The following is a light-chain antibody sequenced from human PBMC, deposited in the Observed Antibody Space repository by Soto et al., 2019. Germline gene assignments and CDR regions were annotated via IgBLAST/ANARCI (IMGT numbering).Light chain of an antibody. CDR3: QTWGTGFSVV. CDR1: SGHSSYA. Sequence: QLVLTQSPSASASLGASVKLTCTLSSGHSSYAIAWHQQQPETGPRYLMKLNSDGSHSKGDGIPDRFSGSSSGAERYLTISSLQSEDEADYYCQTWGTGFSVVFGGGTKLTVL. CDR2: LNSDGSH. J-gene: IGLJ2*01. V-gene: IGLV4-69*01.